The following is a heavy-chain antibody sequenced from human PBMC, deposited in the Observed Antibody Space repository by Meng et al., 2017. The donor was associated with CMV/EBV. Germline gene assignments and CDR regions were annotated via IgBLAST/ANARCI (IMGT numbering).Heavy chain of an antibody. CDR3: ARDDLYYYYSSGYKFDY. CDR1: GFTFSSYW. D-gene: IGHD3-22*01. V-gene: IGHV3-7*01. CDR2: IKQGGSDK. J-gene: IGHJ4*02. Sequence: GESLKISCAASGFTFSSYWMSWVRQAPGKVLEWVANIKQGGSDKYYLDSVKGPFTISTDKAKNTLYLQMISLSAEDTAVYYCARDDLYYYYSSGYKFDYWGQGTLVTVSS.